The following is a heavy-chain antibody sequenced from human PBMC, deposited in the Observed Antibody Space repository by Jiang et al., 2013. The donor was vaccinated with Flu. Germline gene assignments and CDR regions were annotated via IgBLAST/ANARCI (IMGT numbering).Heavy chain of an antibody. D-gene: IGHD6-13*01. V-gene: IGHV3-33*01. CDR2: IWYDGSNK. Sequence: TFSSYGMHWVRQAPGKGLEWVAVIWYDGSNKYYADSVKGRFTISRDNSKNTLYLQMNSLRAEDTAVYYCARAAAYENAFGIWGQGTMVTVSS. CDR3: ARAAAYENAFGI. J-gene: IGHJ3*02. CDR1: TFSSYG.